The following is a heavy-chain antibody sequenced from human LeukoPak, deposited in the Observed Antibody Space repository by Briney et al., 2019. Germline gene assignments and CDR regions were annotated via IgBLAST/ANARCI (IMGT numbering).Heavy chain of an antibody. CDR3: ARPYGDYARGGFDI. D-gene: IGHD4-17*01. J-gene: IGHJ3*02. Sequence: PGGSLRLSCAASGFTFSDSAMHWVRQASGKGLEWVGRIRNKANNYATAYAASVKGRFTISRDDSKNTAYLQMNSLKTEDTAVYYCARPYGDYARGGFDIWGQGTMVTVS. CDR1: GFTFSDSA. V-gene: IGHV3-73*01. CDR2: IRNKANNYAT.